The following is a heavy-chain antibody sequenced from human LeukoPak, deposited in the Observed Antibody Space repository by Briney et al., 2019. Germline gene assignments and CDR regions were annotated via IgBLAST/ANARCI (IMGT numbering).Heavy chain of an antibody. CDR3: ARVENSGWYVYFDY. D-gene: IGHD6-19*01. V-gene: IGHV3-48*03. CDR2: ISSGGSTI. Sequence: PGGSLRLSCAASGFTFSNYEMNWVRQAPGKGLEWVSYISSGGSTIYYANSVKGRFTISRDDAKNSLYLQMNSLRAEDTAVYYCARVENSGWYVYFDYWGQGTLVTVSS. CDR1: GFTFSNYE. J-gene: IGHJ4*02.